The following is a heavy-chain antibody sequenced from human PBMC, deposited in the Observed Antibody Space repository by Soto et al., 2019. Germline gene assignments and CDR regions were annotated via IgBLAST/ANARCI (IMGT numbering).Heavy chain of an antibody. V-gene: IGHV2-5*02. CDR3: APFRGRGLIIRDY. J-gene: IGHJ4*02. CDR1: GFSLSTRGVG. Sequence: QITLKESGPTLVKSTQTLTLTCTFSGFSLSTRGVGVAWIRQPPGKALEWLTLIYWDDEKHYSPSLKSRITITKDTSKMQVVLTITNMAPVATATYYCAPFRGRGLIIRDYWGQGTLVTVSS. CDR2: IYWDDEK. D-gene: IGHD3-10*01.